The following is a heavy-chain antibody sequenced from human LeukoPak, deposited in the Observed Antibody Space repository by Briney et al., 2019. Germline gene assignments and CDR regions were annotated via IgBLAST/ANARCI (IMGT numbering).Heavy chain of an antibody. V-gene: IGHV3-23*01. CDR2: VSGSGSST. CDR3: AQSGSFDWFDF. J-gene: IGHJ4*02. D-gene: IGHD3-9*01. Sequence: GGSLRLSCAASGFAFSTYAMSWVRQAPGKGLEWVSAVSGSGSSTYYADSVKGRFTISRDNSNNTLYLQMNSLRADDTAVYYCAQSGSFDWFDFWGQGTLVTVSS. CDR1: GFAFSTYA.